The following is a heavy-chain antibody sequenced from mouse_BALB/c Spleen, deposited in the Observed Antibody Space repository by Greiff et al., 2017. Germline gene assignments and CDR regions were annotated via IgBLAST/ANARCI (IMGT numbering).Heavy chain of an antibody. CDR1: GYTFTSYY. Sequence: QVQLQQSGPELVKPGASVRISCKASGYTFTSYYIHWVKQRPGQGLEWIGWIYPGNVNTKYNEKFKGKATLTADKSSSTAYMQLSSLTSEDSAVYVCARSGDGYYLFAYWGQGTLVTVSA. J-gene: IGHJ3*01. V-gene: IGHV1S56*01. CDR2: IYPGNVNT. D-gene: IGHD2-3*01. CDR3: ARSGDGYYLFAY.